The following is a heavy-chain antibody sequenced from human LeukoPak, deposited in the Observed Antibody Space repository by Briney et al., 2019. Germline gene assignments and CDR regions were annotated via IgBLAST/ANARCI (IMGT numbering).Heavy chain of an antibody. CDR2: IRYDGSNK. Sequence: GGSLRLSCAASGFTFSSYGMHWVRQAQGKGLEWVAFIRYDGSNKYYADSVKGRFTISRDNSKNTLYLQMNSLRAEDTAVYYCAKGVGSSWFYFDYWGQGTLVTVSS. CDR1: GFTFSSYG. J-gene: IGHJ4*02. D-gene: IGHD6-13*01. CDR3: AKGVGSSWFYFDY. V-gene: IGHV3-30*02.